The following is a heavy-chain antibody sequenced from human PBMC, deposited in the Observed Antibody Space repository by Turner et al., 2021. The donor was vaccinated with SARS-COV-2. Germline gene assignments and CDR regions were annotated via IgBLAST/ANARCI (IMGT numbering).Heavy chain of an antibody. CDR2: IYSSGTT. D-gene: IGHD3-3*01. CDR1: GGATNSADYY. J-gene: IGHJ4*02. CDR3: ARDTSGYYASSIEF. Sequence: QVQLQESGPGLVKPSQTLSLACTVSGGATNSADYYWTWLRQPPGRGLEWIGYIYSSGTTHYSASHKSRVSISLDTSRNQFSLNLTSVTAADTAMYFCARDTSGYYASSIEFWGPGTLVTVSS. V-gene: IGHV4-30-4*01.